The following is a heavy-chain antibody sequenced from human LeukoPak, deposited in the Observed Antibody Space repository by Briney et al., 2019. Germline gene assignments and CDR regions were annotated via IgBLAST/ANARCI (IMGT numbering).Heavy chain of an antibody. Sequence: ASVKVSCKASGYTFTNYDINWVRQATGQGLEWMGWMNPSSGNTGYAQKFQGRVTITRNTSINTAYMELSSLRSEDTAVYYCARGYDCSGGSCYSGYYYYYMDVWGKGTTVTVSS. J-gene: IGHJ6*03. V-gene: IGHV1-8*03. CDR2: MNPSSGNT. D-gene: IGHD2-15*01. CDR3: ARGYDCSGGSCYSGYYYYYMDV. CDR1: GYTFTNYD.